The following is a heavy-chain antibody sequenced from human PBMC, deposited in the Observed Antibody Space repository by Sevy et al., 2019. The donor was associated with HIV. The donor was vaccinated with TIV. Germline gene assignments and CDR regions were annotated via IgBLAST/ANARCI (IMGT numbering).Heavy chain of an antibody. CDR2: ISSSGSTI. V-gene: IGHV3-11*01. CDR3: ARGRGLMTTVTSVYYGMDV. D-gene: IGHD4-17*01. CDR1: GFTFSDYY. J-gene: IGHJ6*02. Sequence: GGSLRLSCAASGFTFSDYYMSWIRQAPGKGLEWVSYISSSGSTIYYADSVKGRFTISRDNAKNSLYLQMNSLRAEDTAVYYWARGRGLMTTVTSVYYGMDVWGQGTTVTVSS.